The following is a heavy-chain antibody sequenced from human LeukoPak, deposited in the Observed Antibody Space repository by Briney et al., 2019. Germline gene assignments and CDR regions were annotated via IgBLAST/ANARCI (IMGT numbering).Heavy chain of an antibody. V-gene: IGHV4-31*02. CDR2: IYYSGST. CDR3: ARGVGRGPHRYDY. Sequence: XXXXXGGXXSSGXYYWSWVRQHXGTGLEXXXYIYYSGSTYYNPSLKSRVTISVDTSKNQFSLKLSSVTAADTAVYYCARGVGRGPHRYDYWGQGTLVTVSS. CDR1: GGXXSSGXYY. D-gene: IGHD3-16*02. J-gene: IGHJ4*02.